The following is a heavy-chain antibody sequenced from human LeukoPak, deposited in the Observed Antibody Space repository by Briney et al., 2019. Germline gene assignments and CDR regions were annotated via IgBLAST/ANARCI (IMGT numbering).Heavy chain of an antibody. V-gene: IGHV1-46*01. J-gene: IGHJ4*02. CDR1: GYTFTSYY. CDR3: ARGIWDFDWFRPPDY. CDR2: INPSGGST. D-gene: IGHD3-9*01. Sequence: GASVKVSCKASGYTFTSYYMHWVRQAPGQGLEWMGIINPSGGSTSYAQKFQGRVTMTRDTSTSTDYMELSSLRSEDTAVYYCARGIWDFDWFRPPDYWGQGTLVTVSS.